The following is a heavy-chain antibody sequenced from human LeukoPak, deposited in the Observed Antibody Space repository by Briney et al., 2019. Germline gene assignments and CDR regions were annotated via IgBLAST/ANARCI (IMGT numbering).Heavy chain of an antibody. J-gene: IGHJ4*02. Sequence: GGSLRLSCAASGFTVSSNYMSWVREAPGKGLGCGSVIYRGGSKYYADSVKGRFTISRDNSKNTLYLQMNRQRAEDTAVYYCARAPRGSSYRDYYFDYWGQGTLVTVSS. CDR1: GFTVSSNY. V-gene: IGHV3-53*01. CDR2: IYRGGSK. D-gene: IGHD6-13*01. CDR3: ARAPRGSSYRDYYFDY.